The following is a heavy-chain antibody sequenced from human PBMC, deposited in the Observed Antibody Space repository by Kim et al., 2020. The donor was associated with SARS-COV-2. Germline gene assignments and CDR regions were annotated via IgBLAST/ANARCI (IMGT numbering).Heavy chain of an antibody. CDR2: ISGSGDNK. Sequence: GGSLRLSCAASGFTFSTYDMTWVRQGPGKGLEWFSHISGSGDNKYYADSVKGRFTISRDNSNSTLYLQMNSLRAEDTAVYYCARVIVAGGQDYFDYWGQGTLVIVSS. D-gene: IGHD6-13*01. J-gene: IGHJ4*02. CDR3: ARVIVAGGQDYFDY. V-gene: IGHV3-23*01. CDR1: GFTFSTYD.